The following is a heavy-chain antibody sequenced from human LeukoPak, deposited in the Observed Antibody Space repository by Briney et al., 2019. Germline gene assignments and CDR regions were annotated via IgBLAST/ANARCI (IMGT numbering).Heavy chain of an antibody. CDR3: ARAASKGITGTAPVGS. CDR2: ISSSGSTI. V-gene: IGHV3-11*04. D-gene: IGHD1-20*01. CDR1: GFTFSDYY. J-gene: IGHJ4*02. Sequence: PGGSLRLSCAASGFTFSDYYMSWIRQAPGKGLEWVSYISSSGSTIYYADSVKGRFTISRDNAKNSLYLQMNSLRAEDTAMYYCARAASKGITGTAPVGSWGQGTLVTVSS.